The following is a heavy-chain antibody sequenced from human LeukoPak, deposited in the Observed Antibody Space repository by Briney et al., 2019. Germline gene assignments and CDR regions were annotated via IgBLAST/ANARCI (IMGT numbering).Heavy chain of an antibody. J-gene: IGHJ4*02. V-gene: IGHV3-48*03. CDR2: ISSSGSTI. Sequence: GGSLRLSCAASGFTFSSYEMNWVRQAPGKGLEWVSYISSSGSTIYYADSVKGRFTISRDNAKNSLYLQMNSLRAEDTAVYYCATLEPYYYGSGSYYWGQGTLVTVSS. CDR1: GFTFSSYE. D-gene: IGHD3-10*01. CDR3: ATLEPYYYGSGSYY.